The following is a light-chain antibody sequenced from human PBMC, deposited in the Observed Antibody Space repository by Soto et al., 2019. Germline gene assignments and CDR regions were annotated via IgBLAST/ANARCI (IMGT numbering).Light chain of an antibody. CDR2: DVS. V-gene: IGLV2-14*01. Sequence: QPALTQPASVSGSPGQSITISCTGTGSDVGGYNYVSWYQQHPGKAPKVMIYDVSNRPSGVSNRFSGSKSGNTASLTISGLQAEDEADYYCSSYTSASTPLVFGGGTKVTVL. J-gene: IGLJ2*01. CDR1: GSDVGGYNY. CDR3: SSYTSASTPLV.